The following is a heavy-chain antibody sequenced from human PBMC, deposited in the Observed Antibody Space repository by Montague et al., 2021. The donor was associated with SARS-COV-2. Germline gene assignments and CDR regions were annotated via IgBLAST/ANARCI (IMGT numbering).Heavy chain of an antibody. V-gene: IGHV4-59*01. J-gene: IGHJ3*02. Sequence: SETLSLTSTVSGGSISSYYWSWIRQPPGKGLEWIGYIYYSGSTNYNPSLKSRVTISVDTSKNQFSLTLSSVTAADTAVYYCARGSGWMGNAFDIWGQGTMVTVSS. CDR1: GGSISSYY. CDR3: ARGSGWMGNAFDI. CDR2: IYYSGST. D-gene: IGHD6-19*01.